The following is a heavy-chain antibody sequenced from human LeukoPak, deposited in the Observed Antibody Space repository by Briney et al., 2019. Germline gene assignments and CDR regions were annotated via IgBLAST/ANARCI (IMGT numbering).Heavy chain of an antibody. J-gene: IGHJ4*02. V-gene: IGHV3-21*01. CDR2: ISSSSSYI. CDR3: ARVGSSIVGATGTDY. D-gene: IGHD1-26*01. CDR1: GFTFSSYS. Sequence: GGSLRLSCAASGFTFSSYSMNWVRQAPGKGLEWVSSISSSSSYIYYADSVKGRFTISRDNAKNSLYLQMNCLRAEDTAVYYCARVGSSIVGATGTDYWGQGTLVTVSS.